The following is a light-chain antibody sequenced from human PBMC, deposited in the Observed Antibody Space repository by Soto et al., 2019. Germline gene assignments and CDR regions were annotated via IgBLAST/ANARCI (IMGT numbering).Light chain of an antibody. CDR1: QSVGKW. CDR3: QQYATYSVFT. V-gene: IGKV1-5*03. Sequence: DIQMTQSPSTLSASVGDRVIITCRASQSVGKWLAWYQQKLGTVPKLLIYEASNLASGVPSRFSGSGSGTEFTLTISSLQPDDFATYYRQQYATYSVFTFGPGTTVDIK. J-gene: IGKJ3*01. CDR2: EAS.